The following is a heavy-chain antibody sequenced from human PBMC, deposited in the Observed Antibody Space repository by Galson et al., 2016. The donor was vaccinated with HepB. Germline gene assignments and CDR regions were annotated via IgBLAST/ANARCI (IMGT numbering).Heavy chain of an antibody. CDR3: VRDHSVVPTTAYNWFDP. Sequence: RLSCAASGFAFSSHWMHWVRQDLGKGLVWVSRINSDGTISNYADSVKGRFTISRDNAKNTLYLQMNSLRAEDTAVYFCVRDHSVVPTTAYNWFDPWGRGTLVTVSS. CDR1: GFAFSSHW. D-gene: IGHD4-23*01. J-gene: IGHJ5*02. V-gene: IGHV3-74*01. CDR2: INSDGTIS.